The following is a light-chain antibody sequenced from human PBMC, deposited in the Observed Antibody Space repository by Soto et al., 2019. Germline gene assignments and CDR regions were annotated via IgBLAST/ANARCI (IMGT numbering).Light chain of an antibody. V-gene: IGKV4-1*01. J-gene: IGKJ3*01. CDR3: QQYYSTTFT. CDR2: WAS. CDR1: QSVLYSSTNKNY. Sequence: DIVMTQSPDSLAVSLGERATINRKYSQSVLYSSTNKNYLAWYQQKPGQPPKLLIYWASTRESGVPDRFSGSGSGTDFTLTISSLQAEDVAVYYCQQYYSTTFTFGPGTKVDIK.